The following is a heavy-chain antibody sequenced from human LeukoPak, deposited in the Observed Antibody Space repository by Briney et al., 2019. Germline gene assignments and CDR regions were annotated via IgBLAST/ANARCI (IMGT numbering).Heavy chain of an antibody. CDR1: GFTFSSYA. Sequence: GGSLRLSCAASGFTFSSYAMSWVRQAPGKGLEWVSSISSSSYIYYADSVKGRFTISRDNSKNTLYLQMNSLRAEDTAVYYCATSGDLRLDYWGQGTLVTVSS. CDR2: ISSSSYI. CDR3: ATSGDLRLDY. V-gene: IGHV3-21*01. D-gene: IGHD3-10*01. J-gene: IGHJ4*02.